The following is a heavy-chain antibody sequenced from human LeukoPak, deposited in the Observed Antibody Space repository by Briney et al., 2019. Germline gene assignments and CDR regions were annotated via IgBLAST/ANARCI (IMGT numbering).Heavy chain of an antibody. CDR3: ARADLYSSSWYPFDY. J-gene: IGHJ4*02. D-gene: IGHD6-13*01. V-gene: IGHV1-69*13. CDR1: GGTFSSYA. Sequence: SVKVSYKASGGTFSSYAISWVRQAPGQGLEWMGGIIPIFGTANYAQKFQGRVTITADESTSTAYMELSSLRSEDTAVYYCARADLYSSSWYPFDYWGQGTLVTVSS. CDR2: IIPIFGTA.